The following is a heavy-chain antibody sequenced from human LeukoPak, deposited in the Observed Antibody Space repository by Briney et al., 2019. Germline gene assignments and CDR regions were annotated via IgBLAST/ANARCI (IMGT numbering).Heavy chain of an antibody. CDR1: GGSFNNYY. CDR2: INRRVNT. J-gene: IGHJ4*02. V-gene: IGHV4-34*01. CDR3: AREDYYGSGSFPY. D-gene: IGHD3-10*01. Sequence: SETLSLTCAISGGSFNNYYWSWIRQPPEKGLEWIWEINRRVNTNYNPSLKSRVTISVDTSKNQFSLKLSSVTAADTAVYYCAREDYYGSGSFPYWGQGTLVTVSS.